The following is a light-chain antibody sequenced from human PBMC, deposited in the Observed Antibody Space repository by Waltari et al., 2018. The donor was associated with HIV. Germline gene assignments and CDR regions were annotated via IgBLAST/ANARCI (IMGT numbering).Light chain of an antibody. CDR3: GAWDDNLSGV. CDR1: DSNVGRHY. Sequence: QSVLTQPPSESASPAQRIMISCSGTDSNVGRHYVYWYQQVPGGAPKLLLYRNDQRSAGVPDRFSGSKSGTSASLTISDLRSDDEGLYFCGAWDDNLSGVFGGGTKVTVL. CDR2: RND. J-gene: IGLJ2*01. V-gene: IGLV1-47*01.